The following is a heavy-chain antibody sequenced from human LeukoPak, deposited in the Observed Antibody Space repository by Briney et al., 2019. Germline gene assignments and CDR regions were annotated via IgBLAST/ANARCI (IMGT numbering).Heavy chain of an antibody. CDR1: GFTFSNYG. CDR3: AKDVGMLAYNGYDAYYGMDV. J-gene: IGHJ6*02. D-gene: IGHD5-12*01. Sequence: GGSLRLYCAASGFTFSNYGTHWVRQAPGQGLEWVSTISGSGGSTYYTDSVKGRFTISRDTSKNTLYLQMNSLRAEDTAIYYCAKDVGMLAYNGYDAYYGMDVWGQGATVTVSS. CDR2: ISGSGGST. V-gene: IGHV3-23*01.